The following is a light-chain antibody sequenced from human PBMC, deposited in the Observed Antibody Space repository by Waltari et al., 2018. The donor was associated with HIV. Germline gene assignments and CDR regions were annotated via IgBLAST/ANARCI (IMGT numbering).Light chain of an antibody. V-gene: IGLV1-44*01. Sequence: QSVLTQPPSASGTPAPRLTLSPSGSSSNIGSNPVNCYQQLPATAPKLLIYSNNQRPSAVPDRFSGSKSGTSASLAISGLQSEDEADYYCAAWDDSLNGYVFGTGTKVTVL. CDR1: SSNIGSNP. J-gene: IGLJ1*01. CDR3: AAWDDSLNGYV. CDR2: SNN.